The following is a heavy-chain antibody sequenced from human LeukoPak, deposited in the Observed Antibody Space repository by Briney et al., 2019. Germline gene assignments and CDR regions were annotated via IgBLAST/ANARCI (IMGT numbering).Heavy chain of an antibody. CDR3: ASWGDKAPLKLPGLHSSAFDI. J-gene: IGHJ3*02. CDR1: GASISTSRHY. V-gene: IGHV4-39*01. D-gene: IGHD3-16*01. CDR2: IYYSGST. Sequence: SETLSLTCTVSGASISTSRHYWAWIRQPPGKGLEWIGSIYYSGSTSYSPSLKSRVTISVDTSTNQFSLKLSSVTAADTAVYYCASWGDKAPLKLPGLHSSAFDIWGQGTMVTVSS.